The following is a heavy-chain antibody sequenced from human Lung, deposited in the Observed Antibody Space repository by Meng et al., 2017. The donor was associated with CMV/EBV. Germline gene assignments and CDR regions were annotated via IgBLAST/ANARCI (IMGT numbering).Heavy chain of an antibody. J-gene: IGHJ4*02. Sequence: LXCSVSGGSISSGSYYWVWVRQPPGKGLECIGEIQHGGSTYYNPSLKNPITISVDTSKNPFPVSLTSVAAADPAVYYCASQLYDSIYYYDYWGQGALVTVSS. CDR2: IQHGGST. CDR1: GGSISSGSYY. D-gene: IGHD3-3*01. CDR3: ASQLYDSIYYYDY. V-gene: IGHV4-39*06.